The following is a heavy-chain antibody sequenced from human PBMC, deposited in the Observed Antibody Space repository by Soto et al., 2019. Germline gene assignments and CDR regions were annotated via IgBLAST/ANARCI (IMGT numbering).Heavy chain of an antibody. CDR2: INAGSGNA. CDR1: GYTFSAYT. V-gene: IGHV1-3*01. Sequence: QAQLVQSGAEMKKPGASVKVSCKATGYTFSAYTMNWVRQAPGQSLEWMGWINAGSGNAKYSQNFQGRVSITRDTSANTVYMELPGLTSEDTAVYYCARDTETSAPRANDALDIWGQGTMVTVSS. J-gene: IGHJ3*02. CDR3: ARDTETSAPRANDALDI.